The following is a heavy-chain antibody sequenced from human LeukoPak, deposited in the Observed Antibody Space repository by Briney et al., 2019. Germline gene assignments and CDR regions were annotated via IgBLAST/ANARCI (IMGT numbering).Heavy chain of an antibody. CDR3: ARDRGNSEAFDI. CDR1: GGSISSSGYY. D-gene: IGHD4-23*01. CDR2: IYYSGST. Sequence: SETLSLTCTVSGGSISSSGYYWGWLRQPPGTGLEWLGSIYYSGSTYYNPSLKSRVTISVDTSKNQFSLKLSSVTAADTAVYYCARDRGNSEAFDIWGQGTMVTVSS. V-gene: IGHV4-39*01. J-gene: IGHJ3*02.